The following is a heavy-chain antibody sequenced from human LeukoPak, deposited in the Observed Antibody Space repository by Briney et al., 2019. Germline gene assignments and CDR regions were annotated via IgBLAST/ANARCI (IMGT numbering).Heavy chain of an antibody. J-gene: IGHJ4*02. D-gene: IGHD1-26*01. CDR3: AGRSVRYFDS. Sequence: LETLSLTCTVSGDSIDSYYWSWIRQPPGEGLQWIGYVFYSGPTNYDASLKSRVAISVDRSKNQFSLKLTSVSAADTAVYYCAGRSVRYFDSWGQGTPVTVSS. CDR2: VFYSGPT. V-gene: IGHV4-59*01. CDR1: GDSIDSYY.